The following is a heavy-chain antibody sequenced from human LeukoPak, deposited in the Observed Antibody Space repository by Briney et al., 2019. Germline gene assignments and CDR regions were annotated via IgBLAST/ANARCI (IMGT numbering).Heavy chain of an antibody. Sequence: GASVKVSCKGSGYSFRSYGINWVRQAPGQGLEWMGWISGYNGNTNYAQMVQGRVTMTTDTSTSTAYMELRSLRSDDTAMYYCARDVGDIVTIQAAITVPWGQGTLVTVSS. CDR1: GYSFRSYG. CDR3: ARDVGDIVTIQAAITVP. CDR2: ISGYNGNT. V-gene: IGHV1-18*01. J-gene: IGHJ5*02. D-gene: IGHD2-2*01.